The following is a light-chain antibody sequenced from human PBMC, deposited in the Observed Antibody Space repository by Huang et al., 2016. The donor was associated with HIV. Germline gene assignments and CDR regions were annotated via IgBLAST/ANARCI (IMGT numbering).Light chain of an antibody. CDR3: QQYDTSLWT. CDR1: QIVSSSY. V-gene: IGKV3-20*01. Sequence: EIVLTQSPGTLSLSPGERATLSCRASQIVSSSYLAWYQQKPGQAPRLLIYGASSRATGIPDRFSGSGSGTDFTLTISRLEPEDFAVYYCQQYDTSLWTFGQGTKVEIK. CDR2: GAS. J-gene: IGKJ1*01.